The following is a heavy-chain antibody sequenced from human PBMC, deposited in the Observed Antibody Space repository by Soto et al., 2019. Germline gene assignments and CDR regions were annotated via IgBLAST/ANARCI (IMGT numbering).Heavy chain of an antibody. CDR1: GFTFSSYA. D-gene: IGHD3-22*01. J-gene: IGHJ4*02. CDR2: ISGSGGST. Sequence: GGSLRLSCAASGFTFSSYAMSWVRQAPGKGLEWVSAISGSGGSTYYADSVKGRFTISRVNSKNTLYLQMNSLRAEDTAVYYCAKDTPLSYDSSSYYYEGGYLDYWGKGTLVTVSS. V-gene: IGHV3-23*01. CDR3: AKDTPLSYDSSSYYYEGGYLDY.